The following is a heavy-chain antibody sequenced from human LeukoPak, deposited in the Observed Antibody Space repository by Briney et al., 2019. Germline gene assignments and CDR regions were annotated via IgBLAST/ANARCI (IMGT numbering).Heavy chain of an antibody. CDR1: GFTFSSYA. D-gene: IGHD5-12*01. Sequence: PGGSLRLSCAASGFTFSSYAMSWVRHAPGKGLEGVSAISGSGGSTYYADSVKGRFTISRDNSKNTLYLQMNSLRAEDTAVYYCAKSIVATIFYFDYWGQGTLVTVSS. V-gene: IGHV3-23*01. J-gene: IGHJ4*02. CDR2: ISGSGGST. CDR3: AKSIVATIFYFDY.